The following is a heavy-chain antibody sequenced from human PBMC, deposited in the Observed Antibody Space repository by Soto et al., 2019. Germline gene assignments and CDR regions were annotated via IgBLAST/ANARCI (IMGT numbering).Heavy chain of an antibody. J-gene: IGHJ6*02. D-gene: IGHD4-17*01. CDR1: GYTFTSYG. CDR3: ARAPHAYGDYGYYYYGMDV. Sequence: ASVKVSCKASGYTFTSYGISWVRQAPGQGLEWMGWISAYNGNTNYAQKLQGRATMTTDTSTSTAYMELRSLRSDDTAVYYCARAPHAYGDYGYYYYGMDVWGQGTTVTVSS. V-gene: IGHV1-18*04. CDR2: ISAYNGNT.